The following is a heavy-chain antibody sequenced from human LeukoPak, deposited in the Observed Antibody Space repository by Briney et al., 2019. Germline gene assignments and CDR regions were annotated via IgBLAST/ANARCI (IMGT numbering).Heavy chain of an antibody. J-gene: IGHJ4*02. CDR2: INPSGGST. V-gene: IGHV1-46*01. CDR1: GYIFTNYY. CDR3: ARPGVISGSYRFDY. Sequence: ASVKVSCKASGYIFTNYYMHWVRQAPGLGLEWMGMINPSGGSTRYAQKFQGRVAMTRDMSTSTVYMELSSLRSEDTAVYYCARPGVISGSYRFDYWGQGTLVTVSS. D-gene: IGHD1-26*01.